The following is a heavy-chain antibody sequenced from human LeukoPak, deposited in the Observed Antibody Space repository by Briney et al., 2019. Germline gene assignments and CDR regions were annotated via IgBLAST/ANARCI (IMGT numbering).Heavy chain of an antibody. D-gene: IGHD2-15*01. V-gene: IGHV3-7*03. CDR1: GFTFGDYW. CDR3: ARGGSRTCSTCYSDASDV. CDR2: IEQDESER. Sequence: PGGSLRLSCAASGFTFGDYWMNWVRQAPGKGLEWVAIIEQDESERYLVSSVKGRFTISRDNAKNSVYLQLNSLRAEDTAVYYCARGGSRTCSTCYSDASDVWGQGTMVTVSA. J-gene: IGHJ3*01.